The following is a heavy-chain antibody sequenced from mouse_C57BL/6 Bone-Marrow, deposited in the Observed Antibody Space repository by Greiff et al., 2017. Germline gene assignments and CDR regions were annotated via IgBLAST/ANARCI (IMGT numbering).Heavy chain of an antibody. CDR2: ISYDGSN. V-gene: IGHV3-6*01. J-gene: IGHJ2*01. CDR3: AGDLHDGYYEGYFDY. D-gene: IGHD2-3*01. CDR1: GYSITSGYY. Sequence: EVKLQESGPGLVKPSQSLSLTCSVTGYSITSGYYWNWIRQFPGNKLEWMGYISYDGSNNYNPSLKNRISITRDTSKNQLFLKLNSVTTEDTATYYCAGDLHDGYYEGYFDYWGQGTTLTVSS.